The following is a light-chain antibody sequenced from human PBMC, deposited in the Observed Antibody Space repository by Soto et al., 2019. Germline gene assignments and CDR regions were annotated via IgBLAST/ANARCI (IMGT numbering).Light chain of an antibody. J-gene: IGKJ3*01. Sequence: EIVMTQSPATLSMSPGERAALSCRASQSVGIHLAWYQQKPGQAPRLLIYSASTRATGIPARFSASGSGTEFTLTISSLQSEDFAVYYCQQYKNWPLTFGPGTRVDIK. CDR3: QQYKNWPLT. CDR1: QSVGIH. V-gene: IGKV3-15*01. CDR2: SAS.